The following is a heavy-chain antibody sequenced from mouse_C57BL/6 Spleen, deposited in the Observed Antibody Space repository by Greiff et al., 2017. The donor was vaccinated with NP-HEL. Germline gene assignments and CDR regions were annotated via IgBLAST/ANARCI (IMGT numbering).Heavy chain of an antibody. J-gene: IGHJ2*01. Sequence: VQLQQSGAELVRPGTSVKVSCKASGYAFTNYLIEWVKQRPGQGLEWIGVINPGSGGTNYNEKFKGKATLTADKSSSTAYMQLSSLTSEDSAVYFCARNYYYGSRRYFDYWGQGTTLTVSS. CDR3: ARNYYYGSRRYFDY. V-gene: IGHV1-54*01. D-gene: IGHD1-1*01. CDR2: INPGSGGT. CDR1: GYAFTNYL.